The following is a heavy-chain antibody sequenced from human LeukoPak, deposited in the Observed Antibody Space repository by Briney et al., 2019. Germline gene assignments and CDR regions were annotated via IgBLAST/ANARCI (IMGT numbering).Heavy chain of an antibody. J-gene: IGHJ4*02. D-gene: IGHD1-7*01. Sequence: GGSLRLSCAASGFTFSSYAMHWVREAPGKGLEWVAVISYDGSNEYYADSVKGRFTISSDNSKSTLYLQMNSLRAEDTAVYYCARDTETTHFDYWGQGTLVTVSS. CDR3: ARDTETTHFDY. V-gene: IGHV3-30*04. CDR1: GFTFSSYA. CDR2: ISYDGSNE.